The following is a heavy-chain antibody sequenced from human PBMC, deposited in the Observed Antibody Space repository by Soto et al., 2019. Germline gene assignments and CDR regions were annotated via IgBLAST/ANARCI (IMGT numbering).Heavy chain of an antibody. CDR2: IIPMYGTE. Sequence: QVQVVQSGAEVKKPGSSVKVSCKASGGTFRSYAISWVRQAPGQGLEWMGGIIPMYGTENYAQKFQGRVKITADESTTTAYVELSSLRSEDTAVYFCALKRRGVDYGVHFWGQGTTVTFSS. CDR1: GGTFRSYA. CDR3: ALKRRGVDYGVHF. V-gene: IGHV1-69*01. D-gene: IGHD2-8*01. J-gene: IGHJ6*02.